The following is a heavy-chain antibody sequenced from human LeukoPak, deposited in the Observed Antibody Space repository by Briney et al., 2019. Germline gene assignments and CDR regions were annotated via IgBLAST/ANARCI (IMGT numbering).Heavy chain of an antibody. CDR3: ARSYYYGSGSLNWFDP. D-gene: IGHD3-10*01. CDR2: INHSGST. Sequence: SETLSLTCAVYGGSFSGYYWSSNRQPPGKGLEWIGEINHSGSTNYNPSLKSRVTISVDTSKNQFSLKLSSVTAADTAVYYCARSYYYGSGSLNWFDPWGQGTLVTVSS. CDR1: GGSFSGYY. V-gene: IGHV4-34*01. J-gene: IGHJ5*02.